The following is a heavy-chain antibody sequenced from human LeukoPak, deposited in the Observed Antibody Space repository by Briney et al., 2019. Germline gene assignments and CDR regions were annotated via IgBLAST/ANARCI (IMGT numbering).Heavy chain of an antibody. D-gene: IGHD3-9*01. J-gene: IGHJ2*01. CDR1: GFSISSDYY. V-gene: IGHV4-38-2*02. CDR2: IYHSGHT. CDR3: ARQYSDILTGYHRGELYWYFDL. Sequence: PSETLSLTCTVSGFSISSDYYWGWIRQPPGKALEWIGSIYHSGHTYYNPSLKSRVTISVDTSKNQFSLKLSSVTAADTAVYYCARQYSDILTGYHRGELYWYFDLWGRGTLVTVSS.